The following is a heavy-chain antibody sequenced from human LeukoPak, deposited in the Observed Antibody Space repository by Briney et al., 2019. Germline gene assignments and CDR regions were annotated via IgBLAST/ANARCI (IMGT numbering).Heavy chain of an antibody. CDR1: GFTFSNAW. V-gene: IGHV3-15*07. CDR2: IKSKPDGGTT. J-gene: IGHJ4*02. D-gene: IGHD3-22*01. CDR3: TSETNYYDSSGYYSPFDY. Sequence: GGSLRLSCAASGFTFSNAWMNWVRQAPGKGLEWVGRIKSKPDGGTTDYAAPVKGRFTISRDDSKNTLYLQMNSLKTEDTAVYYCTSETNYYDSSGYYSPFDYWGQGTLVTVSS.